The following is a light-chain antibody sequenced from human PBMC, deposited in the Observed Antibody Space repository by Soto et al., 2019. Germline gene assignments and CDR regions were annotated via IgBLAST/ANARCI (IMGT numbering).Light chain of an antibody. CDR2: AAS. V-gene: IGKV1-39*01. J-gene: IGKJ1*01. CDR3: QQTYNTARPE. CDR1: QSIDTY. Sequence: DIQMTQSPSSLSASVGDRVTITCRASQSIDTYLNWYQQKPGKAPKLLISAASSLQSGVPSRFSGSRSGTDFTLTISNLQAEDFAIYYCQQTYNTARPEFGQGTKVEIK.